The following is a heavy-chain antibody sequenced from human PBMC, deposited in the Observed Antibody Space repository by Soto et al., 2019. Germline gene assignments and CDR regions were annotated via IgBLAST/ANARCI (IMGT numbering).Heavy chain of an antibody. CDR1: GGTFSSYA. J-gene: IGHJ6*02. Sequence: ASVKVSCKASGGTFSSYAISWVRQAPGQGLEWMGWISAYNGNTNYAQKLQGRVTMTTDTSTSTAYMELRSLRSDDTAVYYCARDLRDGYNFYYYYYGMDVWGQGTTVTVS. CDR3: ARDLRDGYNFYYYYYGMDV. CDR2: ISAYNGNT. V-gene: IGHV1-18*01. D-gene: IGHD5-12*01.